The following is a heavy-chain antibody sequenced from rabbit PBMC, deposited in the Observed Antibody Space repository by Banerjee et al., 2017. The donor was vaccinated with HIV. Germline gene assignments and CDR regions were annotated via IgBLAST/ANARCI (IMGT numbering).Heavy chain of an antibody. J-gene: IGHJ4*01. CDR3: ARVDASSAIIYNYFGL. D-gene: IGHD4-2*01. CDR2: IGAGSDTIT. Sequence: QEQLEESGGDLVKPEGSLTLTCTASGFSFSSGYWICWVRQAPGKGLEWIACIGAGSDTITYYASWAKGRFTISKTSSTTVTLQMTSLTAVDTATYFCARVDASSAIIYNYFGLWGQGTLVTVS. CDR1: GFSFSSGYW. V-gene: IGHV1S45*01.